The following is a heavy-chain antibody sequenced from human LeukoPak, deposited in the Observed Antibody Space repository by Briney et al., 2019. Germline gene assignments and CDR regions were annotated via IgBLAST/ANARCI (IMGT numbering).Heavy chain of an antibody. CDR2: ISHRGST. Sequence: SETLSLTCTVSGYSISNGYYWGWIRPPPGKGLEWVGSISHRGSTYYNPSLRSRITISLDRSKQKFSLKLTSVTAADTAVYFCARGAEYYAIWRGYAGYSDYWGQGISVTVSS. D-gene: IGHD3-3*01. J-gene: IGHJ4*02. CDR3: ARGAEYYAIWRGYAGYSDY. CDR1: GYSISNGYY. V-gene: IGHV4-38-2*02.